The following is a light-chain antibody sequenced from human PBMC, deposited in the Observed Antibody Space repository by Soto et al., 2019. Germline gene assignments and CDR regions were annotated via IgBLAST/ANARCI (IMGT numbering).Light chain of an antibody. CDR1: QSISSTY. J-gene: IGKJ1*01. CDR3: QQYYASSWP. CDR2: AAS. Sequence: EMVWTQSPGTLSLSPGERATLSCRASQSISSTYLAWYRQKPGQAPRPLIYAASSRATGIPDRFSGSGSGTDFPLTISRLEPEDFAVYYCQQYYASSWPFGQGTRVEIK. V-gene: IGKV3-20*01.